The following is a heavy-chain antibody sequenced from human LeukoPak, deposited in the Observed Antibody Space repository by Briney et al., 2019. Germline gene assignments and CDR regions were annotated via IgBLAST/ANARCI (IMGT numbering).Heavy chain of an antibody. CDR3: ARDPTTQTFDD. J-gene: IGHJ4*02. D-gene: IGHD4-11*01. V-gene: IGHV1-18*01. CDR2: ISTYNGNT. Sequence: GASVKVSCKASGYTFTSYGISWVRQAPGQGLEWMGWISTYNGNTNYAQKLQGRVTMTTDTSTTTAYMELRSLIADDTAVYYCARDPTTQTFDDWGQGTMVTVSS. CDR1: GYTFTSYG.